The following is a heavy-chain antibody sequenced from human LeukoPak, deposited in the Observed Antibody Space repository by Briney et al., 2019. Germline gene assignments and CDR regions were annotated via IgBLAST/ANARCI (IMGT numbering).Heavy chain of an antibody. D-gene: IGHD6-19*01. CDR3: AKSRLYSSGSADH. V-gene: IGHV3-30*18. Sequence: GGSLRLSCAASGFTFSAFGMHWVRQAPGKGLEWVAVISSDGTNKYYTDSVKGRFTISRDNSKNTLYMQMNSLRAEDTAVYSCAKSRLYSSGSADHWGQGTLVTVSS. CDR2: ISSDGTNK. CDR1: GFTFSAFG. J-gene: IGHJ4*02.